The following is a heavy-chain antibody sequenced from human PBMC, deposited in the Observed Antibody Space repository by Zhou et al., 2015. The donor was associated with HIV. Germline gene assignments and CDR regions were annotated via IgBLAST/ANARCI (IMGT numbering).Heavy chain of an antibody. CDR1: GGTLSSYA. D-gene: IGHD3-16*02. CDR3: ARGYFMITFGGVIVPPGY. V-gene: IGHV1-69*01. CDR2: ITPTFGTA. J-gene: IGHJ4*02. Sequence: QVQLVQSGAEVKKPGSSVTVSCKASGGTLSSYAISWVRQAPGRGLEWMGGITPTFGTANYAQQFEGRVTITADESTSTAYMELRSLRSDDTAVYYCARGYFMITFGGVIVPPGYWGQGTLVTVSS.